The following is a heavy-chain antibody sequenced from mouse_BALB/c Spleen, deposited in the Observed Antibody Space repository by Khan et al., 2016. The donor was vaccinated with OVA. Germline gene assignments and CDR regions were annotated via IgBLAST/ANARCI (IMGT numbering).Heavy chain of an antibody. V-gene: IGHV1S135*01. J-gene: IGHJ3*01. Sequence: LQQPGPDLMKPGASVNISCKASGYSFTSYYIHWVKQSHGKSLEWIGYIDPFNGGTDYNQKFKGKATLTVDKSSNTAYMHLSSLTSEDSAVYYCARGTFDYWGQGTLVTVST. CDR3: ARGTFDY. CDR2: IDPFNGGT. D-gene: IGHD3-3*01. CDR1: GYSFTSYY.